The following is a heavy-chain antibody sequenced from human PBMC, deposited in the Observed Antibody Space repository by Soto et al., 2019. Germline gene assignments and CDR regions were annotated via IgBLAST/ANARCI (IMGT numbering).Heavy chain of an antibody. CDR1: GFTFNNYA. D-gene: IGHD1-1*01. J-gene: IGHJ5*02. CDR3: AAQTMGFDP. CDR2: ISGSGANT. V-gene: IGHV3-23*01. Sequence: GGSLRLSCAASGFTFNNYAMSWVRQAPGKGLEWVSAISGSGANTYYADSVKGRFTISRDNSKNTLFLQMNNLRAEDTAVYYCAAQTMGFDPWGQGALVTVSS.